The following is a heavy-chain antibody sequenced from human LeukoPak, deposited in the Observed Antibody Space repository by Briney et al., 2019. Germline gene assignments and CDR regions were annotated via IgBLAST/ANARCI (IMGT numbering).Heavy chain of an antibody. J-gene: IGHJ3*02. V-gene: IGHV3-73*01. Sequence: GGSLKLSCAASGFTFSGSAMHWVRQASGKGLEWVGRIRSKANSYATAYAASVKGRFTIPRDDSKNTAYLQMNSLKTEDTAVYYCTRQPPSYYYDSSGSSGAFDIWGQGTMVTVSS. CDR3: TRQPPSYYYDSSGSSGAFDI. CDR2: IRSKANSYAT. CDR1: GFTFSGSA. D-gene: IGHD3-22*01.